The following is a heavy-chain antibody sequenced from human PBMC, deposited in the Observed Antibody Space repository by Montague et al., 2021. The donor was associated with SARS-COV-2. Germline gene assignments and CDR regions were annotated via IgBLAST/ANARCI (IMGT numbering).Heavy chain of an antibody. Sequence: SETLSLTCAVYGGSFSDYHWTWIRQSPGGGLGWIGKINNGGSTKYNPSLKRRVTISIDTSKTQFSLKLTSVTAADTAVSYCARGAPGYWGQGTLVTVSS. V-gene: IGHV4-34*01. CDR2: INNGGST. D-gene: IGHD1-1*01. J-gene: IGHJ4*02. CDR3: ARGAPGY. CDR1: GGSFSDYH.